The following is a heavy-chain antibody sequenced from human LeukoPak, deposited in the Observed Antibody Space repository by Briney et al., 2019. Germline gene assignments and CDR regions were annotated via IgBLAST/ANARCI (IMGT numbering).Heavy chain of an antibody. CDR2: ISYDGSNK. D-gene: IGHD1-26*01. V-gene: IGHV3-30*18. J-gene: IGHJ4*02. CDR1: GFTSSSYG. Sequence: GGSLRLSCAASGFTSSSYGMDWVRQAPGKGLEWVAVISYDGSNKYYAGSGKGRFTIPRGHSKNTLYLQMNSLRAEDTAVYYCAKDLRRSYYFDYWGQGTLVTVSS. CDR3: AKDLRRSYYFDY.